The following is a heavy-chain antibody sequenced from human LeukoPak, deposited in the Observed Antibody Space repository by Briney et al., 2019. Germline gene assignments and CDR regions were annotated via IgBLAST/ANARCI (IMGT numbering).Heavy chain of an antibody. D-gene: IGHD6-19*01. CDR2: ISSSSSYI. CDR1: GFTLSSYS. J-gene: IGHJ6*03. V-gene: IGHV3-21*01. CDR3: ARVWTGQWPPHYYYMDV. Sequence: GGSLRLSCAASGFTLSSYSMNWVRQAPGKGLEWVSSISSSSSYIYYADSVKGRFTISRDNAKNSLYLQMNSLRAEDTAVYYCARVWTGQWPPHYYYMDVWGKGTTVTISS.